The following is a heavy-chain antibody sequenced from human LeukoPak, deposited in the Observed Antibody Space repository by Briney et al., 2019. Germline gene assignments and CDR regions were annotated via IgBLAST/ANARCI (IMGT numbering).Heavy chain of an antibody. CDR1: GFTFSSYS. D-gene: IGHD5-24*01. J-gene: IGHJ3*02. Sequence: GGSLRLSCAASGFTFSSYSMNWVRQAPGKGLEWVSSISSSSSYIYYADSVKGRFTISRDDAKNSLYLQMNSLRAEDTAVYYCARLHLDAFDIWGQGTMVTVSS. CDR3: ARLHLDAFDI. V-gene: IGHV3-21*01. CDR2: ISSSSSYI.